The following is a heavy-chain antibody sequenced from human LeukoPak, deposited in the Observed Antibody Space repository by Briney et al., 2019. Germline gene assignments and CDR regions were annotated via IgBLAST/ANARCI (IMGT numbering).Heavy chain of an antibody. J-gene: IGHJ3*02. Sequence: GGSLRLSCAASGFTFSSYAMHWVRQAPGKGLEWVAVISYDGSNKYYADSVKGRFTISRDNSKNTLYLQMNSLRAEDTAVYYCARGGRYSSGWYGGAFDIWGQGTMVTVSS. CDR2: ISYDGSNK. CDR1: GFTFSSYA. D-gene: IGHD6-19*01. V-gene: IGHV3-30-3*01. CDR3: ARGGRYSSGWYGGAFDI.